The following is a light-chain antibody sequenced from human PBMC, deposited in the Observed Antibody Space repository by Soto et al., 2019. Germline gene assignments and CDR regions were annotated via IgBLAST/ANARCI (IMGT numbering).Light chain of an antibody. CDR3: QQRTDRPPWT. CDR1: QSIGLA. V-gene: IGKV3-11*01. CDR2: DAS. J-gene: IGKJ1*01. Sequence: EIVLTQSLTTLSLSPGERATLSSRASQSIGLAIAWYQHKPGQAPRLLIFDASQRATGIPARFRGSGSGTGFTLSISSLEPEDFAVYYCQQRTDRPPWTFGQGTKVDIK.